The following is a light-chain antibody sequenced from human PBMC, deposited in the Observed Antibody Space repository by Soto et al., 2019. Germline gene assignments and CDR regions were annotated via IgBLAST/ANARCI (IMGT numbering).Light chain of an antibody. CDR1: SSDVGYYNS. V-gene: IGLV2-8*01. CDR3: TSYAGSNNFRV. J-gene: IGLJ3*02. Sequence: QSALTQPPSASGSPGQSVTISCTGTSSDVGYYNSVSWYQQHPGKAPKLMIYEVSKRPSGVPERFSGSKSGNTASLTVSGLKAEDEADYYCTSYAGSNNFRVFGGGTKLTVI. CDR2: EVS.